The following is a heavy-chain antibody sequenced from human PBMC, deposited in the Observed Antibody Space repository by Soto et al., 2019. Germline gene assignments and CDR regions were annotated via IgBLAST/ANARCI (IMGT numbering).Heavy chain of an antibody. CDR3: AREIPNVLLAKGDYYYYGMDV. CDR2: IIPIFGTA. V-gene: IGHV1-69*13. Sequence: SVKVSCKASGGTFSSYAISWVRQAPGQGLEWMGGIIPIFGTANYAQKFQGRVTITADESTSTAYMELSSLRSEDTAVYYCAREIPNVLLAKGDYYYYGMDVWGQGTTVTVSS. J-gene: IGHJ6*02. D-gene: IGHD3-10*01. CDR1: GGTFSSYA.